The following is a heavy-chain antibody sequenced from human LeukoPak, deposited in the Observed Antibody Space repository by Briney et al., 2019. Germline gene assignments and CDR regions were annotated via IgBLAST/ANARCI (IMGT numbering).Heavy chain of an antibody. V-gene: IGHV3-30*18. CDR3: AKSRDSQCGGDCYSIDY. CDR2: ISYDGSNK. D-gene: IGHD2-21*02. Sequence: PGRSLRLSCAASGFTFSSFGMHWVRQAPGKGLEWVAVISYDGSNKYYADSVKGRFTISRDNSKNTLYLQMNSLRAEDTAVYYCAKSRDSQCGGDCYSIDYWGQGTLVTVSS. CDR1: GFTFSSFG. J-gene: IGHJ4*02.